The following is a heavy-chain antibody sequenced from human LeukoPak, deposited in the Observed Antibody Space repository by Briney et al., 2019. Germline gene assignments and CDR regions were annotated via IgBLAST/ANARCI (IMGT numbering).Heavy chain of an antibody. Sequence: GGSLRLSCAASGFTFSSHSLMWVRQAPGEGVEWVSSISPDSGYIYYADSVKGRFTISRDNAENSLFLQMNSLGAEDTAVYYCAPFSAVTHYYFDYWGQGTLVTVSS. J-gene: IGHJ4*02. CDR3: APFSAVTHYYFDY. V-gene: IGHV3-21*01. CDR2: ISPDSGYI. D-gene: IGHD6-13*01. CDR1: GFTFSSHS.